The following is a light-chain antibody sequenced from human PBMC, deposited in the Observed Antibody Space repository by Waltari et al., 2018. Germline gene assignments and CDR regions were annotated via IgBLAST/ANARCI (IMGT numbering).Light chain of an antibody. CDR1: QRVSYN. V-gene: IGKV3-11*01. CDR3: QQRTSWPPGLS. Sequence: EIVLTQSPATLSLSPGERATLSCRASQRVSYNLVWYHQKPCQAPRLLIYDVASRATGIPARIRARGAGTDFTLTISSLEPEDSAVYYCQQRTSWPPGLSFGGGTNVEIK. J-gene: IGKJ4*01. CDR2: DVA.